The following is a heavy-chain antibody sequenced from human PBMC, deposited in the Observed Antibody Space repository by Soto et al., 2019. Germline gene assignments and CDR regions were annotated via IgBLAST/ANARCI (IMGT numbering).Heavy chain of an antibody. CDR2: IYPGDSDT. D-gene: IGHD3-22*01. Sequence: PGESLKISCKGSGYSFTSYWIGWVRQMPGKGLEWMGIIYPGDSDTRYSPSFQGQVTISADKSISTAYLQWSSLKASDTAMYYCARRYDSSGYYLPWFDPWGQGPLVTVSS. J-gene: IGHJ5*02. CDR1: GYSFTSYW. CDR3: ARRYDSSGYYLPWFDP. V-gene: IGHV5-51*01.